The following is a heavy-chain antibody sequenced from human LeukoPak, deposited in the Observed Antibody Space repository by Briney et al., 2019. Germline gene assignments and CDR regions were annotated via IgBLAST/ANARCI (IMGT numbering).Heavy chain of an antibody. CDR3: AKADCSSTSCSFIY. Sequence: PGRSLRLSCAASGFTFDVYAMHWVRHAPGKGLEWVSGINWNSGSIGYADSVKGRFTISRDTAKNSLYLQMNSLRAEDMALYYCAKADCSSTSCSFIYWGQGTLVTVSS. V-gene: IGHV3-9*03. D-gene: IGHD2-2*01. J-gene: IGHJ4*02. CDR1: GFTFDVYA. CDR2: INWNSGSI.